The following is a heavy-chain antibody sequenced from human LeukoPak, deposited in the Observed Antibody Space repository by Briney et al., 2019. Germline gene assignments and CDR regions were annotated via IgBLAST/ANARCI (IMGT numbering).Heavy chain of an antibody. V-gene: IGHV1-2*02. J-gene: IGHJ4*02. D-gene: IGHD1-26*01. CDR2: INPNSGGT. CDR3: ARDPTPHRKGSGSYLVY. CDR1: GYTFTGYY. Sequence: GASVKVSCKASGYTFTGYYMHWVRQAPGQGLEWMGWINPNSGGTNYAQKFQGRVTMTRDTSISTAYMELSRLRSDDTAVYYCARDPTPHRKGSGSYLVYWGQGTLVTVSS.